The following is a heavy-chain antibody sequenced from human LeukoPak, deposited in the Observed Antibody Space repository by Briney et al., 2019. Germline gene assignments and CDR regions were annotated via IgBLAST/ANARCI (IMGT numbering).Heavy chain of an antibody. Sequence: GSLRLSCAASGFTFSTYWMYWVRQAPGKGLEWVDNIKQDGSHKYYVDSVKGRFTISRDNAKNSLYLQMNSLRVEDTAVYYCVREEGYWGQGTLVTVSS. J-gene: IGHJ4*02. CDR1: GFTFSTYW. CDR3: VREEGY. V-gene: IGHV3-7*01. CDR2: IKQDGSHK.